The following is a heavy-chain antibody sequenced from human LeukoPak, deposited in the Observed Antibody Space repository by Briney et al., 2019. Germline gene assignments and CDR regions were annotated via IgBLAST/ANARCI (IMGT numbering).Heavy chain of an antibody. J-gene: IGHJ4*02. Sequence: SETLSLTCTVSGGSISSYYWSWIRQPPGKGLEWIGEINHSGSTNYNPSLKSRVTISVDTSKNQFSLKLSSVTAADTAVYYCARDSIIYDYVWGSYRYRGGIDYWGQGTLVTVSS. D-gene: IGHD3-16*02. CDR1: GGSISSYY. CDR2: INHSGST. V-gene: IGHV4-34*01. CDR3: ARDSIIYDYVWGSYRYRGGIDY.